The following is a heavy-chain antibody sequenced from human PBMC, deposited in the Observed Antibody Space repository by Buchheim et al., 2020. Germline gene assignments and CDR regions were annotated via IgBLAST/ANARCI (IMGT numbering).Heavy chain of an antibody. CDR3: ARDAVVGGDDALDI. V-gene: IGHV3-74*01. J-gene: IGHJ3*02. D-gene: IGHD1-26*01. CDR2: INTDGSGV. CDR1: GFTFSNYW. Sequence: EVELVESGGGLVESGGSLRLACAASGFTFSNYWMHWVRQAPGKGLVWVSRINTDGSGVDYADSAKGRFTISRDNAKNTLYLQMNSLRVEDTAIYYCARDAVVGGDDALDIWGQGT.